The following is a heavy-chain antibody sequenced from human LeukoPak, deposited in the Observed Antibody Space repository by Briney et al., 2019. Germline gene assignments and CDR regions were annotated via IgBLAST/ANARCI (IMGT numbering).Heavy chain of an antibody. CDR2: IIPTFGTA. Sequence: SVKVSCKASGGTFSSYAISWVRQAPGQGLEWMGGIIPTFGTANYAQKFQGRVTITADESTSTAYMELSSLRSEDTAVYYCARDRRHYYGSGSFDYWGQGTLVTVSS. J-gene: IGHJ4*02. CDR1: GGTFSSYA. D-gene: IGHD3-10*01. V-gene: IGHV1-69*13. CDR3: ARDRRHYYGSGSFDY.